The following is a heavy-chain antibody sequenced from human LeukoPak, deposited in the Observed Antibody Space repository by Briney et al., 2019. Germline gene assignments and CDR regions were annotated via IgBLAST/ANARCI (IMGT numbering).Heavy chain of an antibody. CDR1: GFTFDDYA. D-gene: IGHD6-19*01. Sequence: GGSLRLSCAASGFTFDDYAMHWVRQAPGKGLEWVSGISWNSGSIGYADSVKGRFTISRDNAKNSLYLQMNSLRAEDTALYYCAKAAGLTHGAFDIWGQGTMVTVSS. CDR2: ISWNSGSI. V-gene: IGHV3-9*01. J-gene: IGHJ3*02. CDR3: AKAAGLTHGAFDI.